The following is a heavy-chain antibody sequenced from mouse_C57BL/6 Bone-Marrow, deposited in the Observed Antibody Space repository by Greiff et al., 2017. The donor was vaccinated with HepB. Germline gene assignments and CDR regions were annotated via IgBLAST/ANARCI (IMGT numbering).Heavy chain of an antibody. J-gene: IGHJ4*01. CDR2: IDPANGTN. D-gene: IGHD1-1*01. V-gene: IGHV14-3*01. Sequence: VQLQQSVAELVRPGASVKLSCTASGFNIKNTYMHWVKQRPEQGLEWIGRIDPANGTNKYAPKFQGKATITADTSSNTAYLQRSSLTSEDPAIYYCDYYGSSYGYYAMDYWGQGTSVTVSS. CDR3: DYYGSSYGYYAMDY. CDR1: GFNIKNTY.